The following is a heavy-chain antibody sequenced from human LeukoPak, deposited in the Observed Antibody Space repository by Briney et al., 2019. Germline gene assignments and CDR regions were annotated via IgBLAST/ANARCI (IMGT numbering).Heavy chain of an antibody. CDR2: ISYDGRNE. J-gene: IGHJ6*02. Sequence: PGGSLRLSCAASGFSFSSYAMHWVRQAPGKGLEWVAVISYDGRNEYYADSVKGRFTISRDNSKNTLYLQMNSLRAEDTAVYYCAKDDIVVVVAASDYYYYGMDVWGQGTTVTVSS. V-gene: IGHV3-30-3*01. CDR3: AKDDIVVVVAASDYYYYGMDV. CDR1: GFSFSSYA. D-gene: IGHD2-15*01.